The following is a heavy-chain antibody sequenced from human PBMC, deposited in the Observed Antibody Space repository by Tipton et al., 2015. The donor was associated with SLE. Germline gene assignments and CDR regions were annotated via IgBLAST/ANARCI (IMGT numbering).Heavy chain of an antibody. J-gene: IGHJ4*02. CDR2: ISNSDNTI. CDR3: AREFASAGMGFFDY. D-gene: IGHD3-10*01. V-gene: IGHV3-48*03. Sequence: SLRLSCAASGFTFSTYAMSWVRQAPGKGLEWLSYISNSDNTIYYADSVKGRFTISRDNAKNSLYLQMDGLRAEDTAVYYCAREFASAGMGFFDYWGQGALVTVSS. CDR1: GFTFSTYA.